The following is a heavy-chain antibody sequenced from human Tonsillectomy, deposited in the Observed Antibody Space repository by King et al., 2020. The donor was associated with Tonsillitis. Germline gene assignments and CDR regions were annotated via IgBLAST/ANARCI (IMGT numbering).Heavy chain of an antibody. V-gene: IGHV4-39*01. D-gene: IGHD2-15*01. Sequence: QLQESGPGLVKPSETLSLTCSVSGGSISSSNYYWGWIRQPPGKGLEWIGNIYYSGSTYYNTSLKSRVTISVDTSKKQFSLKLSSVTAADTAVYYCARNVLGYCSGGSCYSGVFDIWGQGTVVTVSS. CDR3: ARNVLGYCSGGSCYSGVFDI. J-gene: IGHJ3*02. CDR1: GGSISSSNYY. CDR2: IYYSGST.